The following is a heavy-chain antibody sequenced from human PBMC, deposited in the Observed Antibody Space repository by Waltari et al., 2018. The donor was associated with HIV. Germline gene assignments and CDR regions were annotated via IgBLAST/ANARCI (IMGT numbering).Heavy chain of an antibody. D-gene: IGHD3-22*01. V-gene: IGHV3-30*01. J-gene: IGHJ3*02. CDR2: ISYDGSNK. CDR3: ARDQTMTRAFDI. CDR1: GFTFSRYD. Sequence: QVQLVESGGGVVQPGRSLRLSCAASGFTFSRYDMHWVRQAPGKGLEWVAVISYDGSNKYYADSVKGRFTISRDNSKNTLYLQMNSLRAEDTAVCYCARDQTMTRAFDIWGQGTMVTVSS.